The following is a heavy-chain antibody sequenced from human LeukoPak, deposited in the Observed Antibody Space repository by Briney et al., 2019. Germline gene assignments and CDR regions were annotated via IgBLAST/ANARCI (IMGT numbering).Heavy chain of an antibody. D-gene: IGHD3-10*01. CDR2: IIPIFGTA. Sequence: ASVKVSCKASGGTFSTYAISWVRQAPGQGLEWMGGIIPIFGTANYAQKFQGRVTITADESTSTAYMELSSLRSEVTAVYYCARDITGLGSGSYALDYWGQGTLVTVSS. CDR1: GGTFSTYA. J-gene: IGHJ4*02. CDR3: ARDITGLGSGSYALDY. V-gene: IGHV1-69*01.